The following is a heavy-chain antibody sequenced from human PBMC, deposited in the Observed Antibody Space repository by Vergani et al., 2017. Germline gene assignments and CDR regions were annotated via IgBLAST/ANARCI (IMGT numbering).Heavy chain of an antibody. CDR2: ISSSSSTI. Sequence: EVQLVESGGGLVQPGGSLRLSCAASGFTFSSYSMNWVRQAPGKGLEWVSYISSSSSTIYYADSVKGRFTISRDNAKNSLYLQMNSLRAEDTAVYYCARDQPSNDQTDNWFDPWGQGTLVTVSS. D-gene: IGHD4-11*01. J-gene: IGHJ5*02. V-gene: IGHV3-48*01. CDR3: ARDQPSNDQTDNWFDP. CDR1: GFTFSSYS.